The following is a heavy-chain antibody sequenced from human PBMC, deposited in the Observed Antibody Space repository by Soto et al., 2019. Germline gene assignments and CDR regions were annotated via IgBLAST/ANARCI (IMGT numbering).Heavy chain of an antibody. CDR3: AILGYCSGGSCYGSYYYYGMDV. Sequence: GSLRLSCAASGFTFSSYARSWVRQAPGKGLEWVSAISGSGGSTYYADSVKGRFTISRDNSKNTLYLQMNSLRAEDTAVYYCAILGYCSGGSCYGSYYYYGMDVWGQGTTVTVSS. V-gene: IGHV3-23*01. D-gene: IGHD2-15*01. CDR2: ISGSGGST. J-gene: IGHJ6*02. CDR1: GFTFSSYA.